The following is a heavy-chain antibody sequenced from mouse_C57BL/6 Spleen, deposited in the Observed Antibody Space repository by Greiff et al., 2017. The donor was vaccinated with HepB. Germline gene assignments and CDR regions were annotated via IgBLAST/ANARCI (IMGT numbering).Heavy chain of an antibody. CDR3: ASYYGSSYGFAY. V-gene: IGHV1-69*01. D-gene: IGHD1-1*01. Sequence: VQLQQPGTELVKPGASVKLSCKASGYTFTSYWMHWVKQRPGQGLEWIGEIDPSDSYTNYNQKFKGKSTLTVDKSSSTAYMQLSSLTSEDSAVYYCASYYGSSYGFAYWGQGTLVTVSA. J-gene: IGHJ3*01. CDR1: GYTFTSYW. CDR2: IDPSDSYT.